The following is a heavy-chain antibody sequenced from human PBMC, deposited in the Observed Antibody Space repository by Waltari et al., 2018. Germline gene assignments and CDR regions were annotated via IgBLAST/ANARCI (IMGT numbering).Heavy chain of an antibody. CDR2: ISYTGAT. CDR3: ATYIGASIGTAAFDV. V-gene: IGHV4-39*01. J-gene: IGHJ3*01. Sequence: AWIRQAPGQGLEWVGTISYTGATHNSPSLTSRVTMSRDTSKNQLSLKLGSVTAADTAVYYCATYIGASIGTAAFDVWGRGTMVIVSS. D-gene: IGHD5-12*01.